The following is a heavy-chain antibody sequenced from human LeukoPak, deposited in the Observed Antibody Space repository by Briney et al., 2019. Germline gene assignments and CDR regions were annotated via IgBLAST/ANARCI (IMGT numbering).Heavy chain of an antibody. V-gene: IGHV1-58*02. CDR3: AADFRRWGYGDLDY. D-gene: IGHD4-17*01. CDR1: GFTFTSSA. Sequence: SVKVSCKASGFTFTSSAMQWVRQARGQRLEWIGWIVVGSGNTNYAQKFRERVTITRDMSTSTAYMELSSLRSEDTAVYYCAADFRRWGYGDLDYWGQGTLVTVSS. CDR2: IVVGSGNT. J-gene: IGHJ4*02.